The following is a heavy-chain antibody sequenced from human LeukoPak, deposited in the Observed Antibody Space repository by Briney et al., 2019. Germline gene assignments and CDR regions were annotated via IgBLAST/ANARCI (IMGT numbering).Heavy chain of an antibody. CDR3: AKDLSYSSGYPRGY. CDR2: ISGSGGNT. V-gene: IGHV3-23*01. J-gene: IGHJ4*02. D-gene: IGHD3-22*01. CDR1: GFTFSSYA. Sequence: AGGSLRLSCAASGFTFSSYAMSWVRQAPGKGLEWVSAISGSGGNTYYADSVKGRFTISRDNSKNTLYLQMNSLRAEDTAVYYCAKDLSYSSGYPRGYWGQGTLVTVSS.